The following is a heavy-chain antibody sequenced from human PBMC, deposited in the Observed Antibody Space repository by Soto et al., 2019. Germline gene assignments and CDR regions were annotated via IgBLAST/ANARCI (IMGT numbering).Heavy chain of an antibody. CDR1: CFSFGTYS. Sequence: WGSLRLSCGASCFSFGTYSMNWVRQAPGKGLEWVSYIDSDSDTIWYAESVKGRFTISRDNAKNLLYLQMNSLRDEDTAVYYCARLYYDYVWGQGTAVTVSS. CDR2: IDSDSDTI. D-gene: IGHD5-12*01. CDR3: ARLYYDYV. V-gene: IGHV3-48*02. J-gene: IGHJ6*02.